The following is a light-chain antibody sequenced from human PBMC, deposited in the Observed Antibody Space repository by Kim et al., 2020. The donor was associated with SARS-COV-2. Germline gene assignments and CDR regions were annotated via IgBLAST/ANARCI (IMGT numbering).Light chain of an antibody. CDR1: NIGSKN. Sequence: SYELTQPLSVSVALGQTARIICGGNNIGSKNVHWYQQKPGQAPVVVIYRDSNRPSGIPERFSGSNSGNTATLTIGRAQAGDEADYYCQVWDSSTVLFGGG. V-gene: IGLV3-9*01. CDR3: QVWDSSTVL. CDR2: RDS. J-gene: IGLJ2*01.